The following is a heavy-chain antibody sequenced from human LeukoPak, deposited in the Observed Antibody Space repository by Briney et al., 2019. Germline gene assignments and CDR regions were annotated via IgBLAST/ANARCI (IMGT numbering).Heavy chain of an antibody. CDR3: ARDGLYYYSSGSYQNY. D-gene: IGHD3-10*01. CDR2: ISSSSSYI. J-gene: IGHJ4*02. Sequence: PGGSLRLSCAASGFTFSSYSMNWVRQAPGKGLEWVSSISSSSSYIYYADSVKGRFTISRDNAKNSLYLQMNSLRAEDTAVYYCARDGLYYYSSGSYQNYWGQGTLVTVSS. V-gene: IGHV3-21*01. CDR1: GFTFSSYS.